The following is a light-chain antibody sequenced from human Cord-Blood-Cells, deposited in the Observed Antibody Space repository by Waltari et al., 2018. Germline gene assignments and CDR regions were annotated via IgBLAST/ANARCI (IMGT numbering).Light chain of an antibody. CDR1: QSVSSY. V-gene: IGKV3-11*01. CDR3: QQRSNGPLT. Sequence: EIVLTQSPATLSLSPGDRATISCRASQSVSSYLAWYQQKPGQAPRLLIYDASNRATGIPARFSGSGSGTDFTLTISSLEPEDFAVYYCQQRSNGPLTFGGGTKVEIK. CDR2: DAS. J-gene: IGKJ4*01.